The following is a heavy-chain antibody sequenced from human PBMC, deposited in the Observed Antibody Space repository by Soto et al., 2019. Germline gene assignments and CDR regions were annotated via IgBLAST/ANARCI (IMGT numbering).Heavy chain of an antibody. CDR1: GYTFSRYG. CDR3: ATNGQPPYYYYGLDV. V-gene: IGHV1-18*01. J-gene: IGHJ6*02. CDR2: ISGYNGDT. D-gene: IGHD2-8*01. Sequence: QGQLVQSGGEVKKSGASVKVSCKASGYTFSRYGISWVRQAPGQGLEWMGWISGYNGDTNYAQKFQGRVTMTIDTSTTTAYMERRSLTSDDTAVYYCATNGQPPYYYYGLDVWGQGTTVTVSS.